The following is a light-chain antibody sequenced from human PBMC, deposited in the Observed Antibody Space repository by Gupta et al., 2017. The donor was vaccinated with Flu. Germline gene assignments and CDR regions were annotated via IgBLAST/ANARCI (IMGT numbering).Light chain of an antibody. CDR1: RSVLYTYNNKNY. V-gene: IGKV4-1*01. CDR3: QQYVTSPWT. CDR2: WAS. Sequence: DIVMTQSPDSLAVSLGERATINCKSSRSVLYTYNNKNYLAWLQQKPGQPPKVLIYWASTRESGVPDRFSGSGSGTDFTLTISGLQAEDVAVYYCQQYVTSPWTFGQGTKVEIK. J-gene: IGKJ1*01.